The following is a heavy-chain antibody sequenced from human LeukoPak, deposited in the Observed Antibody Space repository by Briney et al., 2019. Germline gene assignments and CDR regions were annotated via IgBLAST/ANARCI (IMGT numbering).Heavy chain of an antibody. CDR1: GASISSDY. V-gene: IGHV4-59*08. CDR2: LYDSGNT. Sequence: PSETLSLTCIVSGASISSDYWSWIRQSPGKGLEWIGYLYDSGNTDYTPSLKSRVSISTNTSKNQFSLNLTSVTDADTAVYYCAGRGRRYFRDWGQGTLVTVSS. J-gene: IGHJ1*01. CDR3: AGRGRRYFRD.